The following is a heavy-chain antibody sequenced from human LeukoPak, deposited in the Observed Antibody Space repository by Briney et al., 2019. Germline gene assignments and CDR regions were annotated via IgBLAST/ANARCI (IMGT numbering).Heavy chain of an antibody. CDR3: ASANWGNKNYYYYGMDV. CDR2: IYSGGST. V-gene: IGHV3-53*01. J-gene: IGHJ6*02. Sequence: GGSLRLSCAASGFTVSSNYMSWVRQAPGEGLEWGSVIYSGGSTYYADSVKGRFTISRDNSKNTLYLQMNSRRAEDTAVYYCASANWGNKNYYYYGMDVWGQGTTVTVSS. D-gene: IGHD7-27*01. CDR1: GFTVSSNY.